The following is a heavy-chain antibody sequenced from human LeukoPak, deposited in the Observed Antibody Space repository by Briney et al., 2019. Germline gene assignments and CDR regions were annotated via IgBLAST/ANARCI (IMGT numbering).Heavy chain of an antibody. CDR1: DDSITMYY. Sequence: SETLSLTCTVSDDSITMYYWTWIRQPPGKGLEWIGYVDHTGSTKFNPSLNGRVSISRDTSKNQFSLKLTSVTAADTAVYYCARHQSYYYDYYMDVWGKGTTVTISS. J-gene: IGHJ6*03. CDR3: ARHQSYYYDYYMDV. CDR2: VDHTGST. V-gene: IGHV4-59*08.